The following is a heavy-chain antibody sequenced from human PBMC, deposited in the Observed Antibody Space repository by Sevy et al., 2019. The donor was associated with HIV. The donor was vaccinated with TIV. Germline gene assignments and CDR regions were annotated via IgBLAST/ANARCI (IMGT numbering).Heavy chain of an antibody. V-gene: IGHV3-21*01. CDR3: ASPLDYYDSPSAY. CDR1: GFTFSYYS. J-gene: IGHJ4*02. D-gene: IGHD3-22*01. Sequence: GGSLRLSCAASGFTFSYYSMNWVRQAPGKGLEWVSSISGSSSYIYYADSVKGRFTISRDNAKNSLYLQMNSLGADDTAVYYCASPLDYYDSPSAYWGQGTLVTVSS. CDR2: ISGSSSYI.